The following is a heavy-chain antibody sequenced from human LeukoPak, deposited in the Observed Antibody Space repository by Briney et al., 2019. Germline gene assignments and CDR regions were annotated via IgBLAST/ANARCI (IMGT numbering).Heavy chain of an antibody. J-gene: IGHJ4*02. CDR3: VRDSDSFGFDH. CDR1: GFSVSSNF. CDR2: IYSIGST. V-gene: IGHV3-53*01. Sequence: SGGSLRLSCATSGFSVSSNFMSWVRQAPGKGLEWVLVIYSIGSTYYTDSVKGRFTISRDNSKSTVYLQMDSLRAEDTAVYYCVRDSDSFGFDHWGQGTLVTVSS. D-gene: IGHD3-10*01.